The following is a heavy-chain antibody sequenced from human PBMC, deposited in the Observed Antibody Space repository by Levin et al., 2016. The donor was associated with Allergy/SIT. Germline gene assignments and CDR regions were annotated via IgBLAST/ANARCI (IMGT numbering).Heavy chain of an antibody. CDR3: AKDFSIGAADYYFDY. CDR1: GFTFSSYG. D-gene: IGHD6-13*01. Sequence: GESLKISCAASGFTFSSYGMHWVRQAPGKGLEWVAVLSYDGRNKYHVDSVKGRFTISRDNSKNTLYLQMNSLRAEDTAVYYCAKDFSIGAADYYFDYWGQGTLVTVSS. CDR2: LSYDGRNK. V-gene: IGHV3-30*18. J-gene: IGHJ4*02.